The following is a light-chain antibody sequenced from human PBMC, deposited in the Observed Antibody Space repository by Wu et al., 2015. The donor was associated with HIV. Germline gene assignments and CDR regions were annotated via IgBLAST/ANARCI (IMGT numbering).Light chain of an antibody. CDR1: QTVGTRY. V-gene: IGKV3-20*01. Sequence: EIVMTQSPAILSVSPGERATLSCRASQTVGTRYLAWYQQRPGQAPRLLIYATFSRATGIPDRLSGSGSGTDFTLTISRLEPEDFAVYYCQQYGSSPYTFGQGTKLEIK. J-gene: IGKJ2*01. CDR2: ATF. CDR3: QQYGSSPYT.